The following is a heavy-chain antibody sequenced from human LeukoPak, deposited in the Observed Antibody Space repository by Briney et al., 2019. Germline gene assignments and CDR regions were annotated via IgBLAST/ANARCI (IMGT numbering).Heavy chain of an antibody. D-gene: IGHD5-12*01. V-gene: IGHV3-21*01. J-gene: IGHJ6*02. CDR1: GFTFSSYS. Sequence: PGGSLRLSCAASGFTFSSYSMNWVRQAPGKGLEWVSSISSSSSYIYYADSVKGRFTISRDNAKNSLYLQMNSLRAEDTAVYYCARDKSGYDHRGTYYYYGMDVWGQGTTVTVSS. CDR3: ARDKSGYDHRGTYYYYGMDV. CDR2: ISSSSSYI.